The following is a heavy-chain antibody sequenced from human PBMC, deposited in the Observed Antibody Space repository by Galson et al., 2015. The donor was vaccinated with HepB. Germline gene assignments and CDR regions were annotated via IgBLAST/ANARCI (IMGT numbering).Heavy chain of an antibody. J-gene: IGHJ4*02. V-gene: IGHV3-15*01. CDR3: TTDQPPKDSPSHY. CDR1: GFTFSNAW. D-gene: IGHD6-6*01. CDR2: IKSKTDGGTT. Sequence: SLRLSCAASGFTFSNAWMSWVRQAPGKGLEWVGRIKSKTDGGTTDYAAPVKGRFTISRDDSKNTLYLQMNSLKTEDTAVYYCTTDQPPKDSPSHYWGQGTLVTVSS.